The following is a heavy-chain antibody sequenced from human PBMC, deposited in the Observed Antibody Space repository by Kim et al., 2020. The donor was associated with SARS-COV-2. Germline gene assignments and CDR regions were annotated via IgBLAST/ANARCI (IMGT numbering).Heavy chain of an antibody. D-gene: IGHD3-22*01. CDR1: GYSFTNYW. CDR2: IYPGDSDT. CDR3: ARRGSNGYEDLDY. Sequence: GESLKISCKGSGYSFTNYWIGWVRQMPGKGLEWMGIIYPGDSDTRYSPSFQGQVTFSADKSISTAYLQWSSLEASDTAMFYCARRGSNGYEDLDYWGQGTLVTVSS. V-gene: IGHV5-51*01. J-gene: IGHJ4*02.